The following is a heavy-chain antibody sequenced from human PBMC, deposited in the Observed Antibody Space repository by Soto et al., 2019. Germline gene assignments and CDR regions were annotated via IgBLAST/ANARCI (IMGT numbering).Heavy chain of an antibody. V-gene: IGHV1-69*02. J-gene: IGHJ3*02. CDR2: IIPILGIT. CDR3: ARGETIADAFDI. CDR1: GGTFSSYT. Sequence: QVQLVQSGAEVKKPGSSVRVSCKASGGTFSSYTVTWVRQAPGQGLEWMGRIIPILGITHYAQKFQGRVTITADKSTSTAHMELSSLRSEDTAVYFCARGETIADAFDIWGQGKMVTVSS. D-gene: IGHD2-21*01.